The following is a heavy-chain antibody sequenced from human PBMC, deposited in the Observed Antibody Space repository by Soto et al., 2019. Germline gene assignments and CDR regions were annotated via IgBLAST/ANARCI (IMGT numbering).Heavy chain of an antibody. CDR3: ARKQWLVRRWFDP. V-gene: IGHV4-39*01. CDR1: GGSISSSSYY. Sequence: PSETLSLTCTVSGGSISSSSYYWCWIRQPPGKGLEWIGSIYYSGSTYYNPSLKSRVTISVDTSKNQFSLKLSSVTAADTAVYYCARKQWLVRRWFDPWGQGTLVTVSS. J-gene: IGHJ5*02. D-gene: IGHD6-19*01. CDR2: IYYSGST.